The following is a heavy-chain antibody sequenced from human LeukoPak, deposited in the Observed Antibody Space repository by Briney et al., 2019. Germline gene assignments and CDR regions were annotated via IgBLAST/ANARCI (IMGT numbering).Heavy chain of an antibody. J-gene: IGHJ3*02. CDR1: GGSISSGSYY. CDR2: IYTSGST. CDR3: ATRFDAFDI. Sequence: PSQTLSLTCTVSGGSISSGSYYWSWIRQPAGKGLEWIGRIYTSGSTNYNPSLKSRVTISVDTSKNQFSLKLNSVTAADTAVYYCATRFDAFDIWGQGTMVTVSS. V-gene: IGHV4-61*02.